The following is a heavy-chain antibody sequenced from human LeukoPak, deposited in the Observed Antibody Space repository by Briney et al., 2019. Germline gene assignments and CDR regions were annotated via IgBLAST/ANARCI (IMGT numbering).Heavy chain of an antibody. D-gene: IGHD6-13*01. V-gene: IGHV4-59*01. CDR1: GGSISSYY. CDR3: ARSRSWYAWFDP. CDR2: IYYTGST. J-gene: IGHJ5*02. Sequence: SETLSLTCTVSGGSISSYYWSWIRQPPGKGLEWIGYIYYTGSTNYNPSLKSRVTISVDTSKNQFSLKPSSVTAADTAVYYCARSRSWYAWFDPWGQGALVTVSS.